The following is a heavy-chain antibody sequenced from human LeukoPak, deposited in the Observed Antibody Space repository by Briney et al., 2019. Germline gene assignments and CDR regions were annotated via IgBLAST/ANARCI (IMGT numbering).Heavy chain of an antibody. CDR3: ARTSRTGEPEYFQH. CDR2: IYYSGST. Sequence: SETLSLTCTVSGGSISSGDYYWSWIRQPPGKGLEWIGYIYYSGSTYYNPSLKSRVTISVDTSENQFSLRLSSVTAGDTAVYYCARTSRTGEPEYFQHWGQGTLVTVSS. D-gene: IGHD2-8*02. V-gene: IGHV4-30-4*01. J-gene: IGHJ1*01. CDR1: GGSISSGDYY.